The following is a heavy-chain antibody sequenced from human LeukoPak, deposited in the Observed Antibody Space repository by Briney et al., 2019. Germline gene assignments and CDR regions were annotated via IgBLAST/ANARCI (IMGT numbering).Heavy chain of an antibody. V-gene: IGHV3-23*01. J-gene: IGHJ2*01. CDR1: GFTFSSYD. CDR3: AKALNYWYFDL. CDR2: SCGDGGST. Sequence: GGSLRLSCAASGFTFSSYDMSWVRQAPGKGLEWVSASCGDGGSTYADSVKGRFTISRDNSKNTLYLQMNSLRAEDTATYYCAKALNYWYFDLWGRGNLVTVCS.